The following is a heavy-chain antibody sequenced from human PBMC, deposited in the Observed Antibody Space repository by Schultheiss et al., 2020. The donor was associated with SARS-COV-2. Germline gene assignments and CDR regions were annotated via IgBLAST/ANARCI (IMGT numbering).Heavy chain of an antibody. D-gene: IGHD6-19*01. Sequence: GGSLRLSCVASEFTFSDYYINWVRQAPGKGLEWVSSITSSSTIYYADSLKGRFTISRDNSKNSLYVRVDSLRVEDTAVYYCARGVQSGWYGLPVYWGQGTLVTV. CDR2: ITSSSTI. CDR1: EFTFSDYY. CDR3: ARGVQSGWYGLPVY. J-gene: IGHJ4*02. V-gene: IGHV3-69-1*01.